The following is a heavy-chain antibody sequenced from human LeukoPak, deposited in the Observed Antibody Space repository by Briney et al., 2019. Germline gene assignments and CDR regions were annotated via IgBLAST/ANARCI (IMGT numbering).Heavy chain of an antibody. J-gene: IGHJ4*02. CDR2: ISDSGDYT. D-gene: IGHD1-26*01. V-gene: IGHV3-23*01. CDR3: AKDQRPRGNYGYFDC. CDR1: GFTFSTSG. Sequence: GGSLRLSCAASGFTFSTSGMSWVRQAPGKGVEWVSSISDSGDYTYYADSVEGRFSISRDNSKNTLYLHMDRLRAEDTAVYYCAKDQRPRGNYGYFDCWGQGALVTVSS.